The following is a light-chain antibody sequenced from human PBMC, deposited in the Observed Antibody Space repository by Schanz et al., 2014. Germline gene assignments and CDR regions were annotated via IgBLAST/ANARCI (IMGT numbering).Light chain of an antibody. Sequence: QSALTQPASVSGSPGQSITISCTGTSSDVGGYNYVSWYQQHPGKAPKLMIYDVTGRPSGVSNRFSGSKSGSTASLTISGLQAEDEADYYCSSYTTRSIVVFGGGTKLTVL. CDR2: DVT. CDR1: SSDVGGYNY. J-gene: IGLJ2*01. CDR3: SSYTTRSIVV. V-gene: IGLV2-14*01.